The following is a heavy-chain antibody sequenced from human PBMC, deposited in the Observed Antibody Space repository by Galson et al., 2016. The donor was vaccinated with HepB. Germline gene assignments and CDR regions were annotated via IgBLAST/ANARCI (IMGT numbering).Heavy chain of an antibody. Sequence: SLRLSCAASGFIFSGSAVHWVRQASGKGLEWVGRIRSKANGYATEYAASVKGRFSISRDDSKNTAYLQMNSLKTEDTAVYYCTRLGARYFDLWGRGTLVTVSS. CDR2: IRSKANGYAT. CDR1: GFIFSGSA. V-gene: IGHV3-73*01. D-gene: IGHD3-16*01. CDR3: TRLGARYFDL. J-gene: IGHJ2*01.